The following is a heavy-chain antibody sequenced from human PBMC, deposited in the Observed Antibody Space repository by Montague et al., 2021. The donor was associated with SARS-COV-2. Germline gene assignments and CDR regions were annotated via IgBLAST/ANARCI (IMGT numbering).Heavy chain of an antibody. V-gene: IGHV4-59*12. D-gene: IGHD2-21*01. J-gene: IGHJ4*02. CDR1: GGSISSYY. CDR3: ARGSRVEGITPGFRY. CDR2: IYYSGST. Sequence: TLSLTCTVSGGSISSYYWSWIRQPPGKGLEWIGYIYYSGSTNYNPSLKGRVSISVDTSKNQFSLKLSSVTAADTAMYYCARGSRVEGITPGFRYWGQGTQVAVSS.